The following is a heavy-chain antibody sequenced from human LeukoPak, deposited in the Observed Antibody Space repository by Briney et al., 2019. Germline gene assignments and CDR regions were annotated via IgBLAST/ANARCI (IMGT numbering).Heavy chain of an antibody. CDR1: GYTFTNNY. CDR3: ARDQEGFDY. CDR2: VYPRDGST. J-gene: IGHJ4*02. V-gene: IGHV1-46*01. Sequence: ASVKVSCKASGYTFTNNYLHWVRQAPGQGLEWMGMVYPRDGSTSYAQNFQGRVTVTRDTSTTTVHMELRGLRSEDTAVYYCARDQEGFDYWGQGTVVTVSS.